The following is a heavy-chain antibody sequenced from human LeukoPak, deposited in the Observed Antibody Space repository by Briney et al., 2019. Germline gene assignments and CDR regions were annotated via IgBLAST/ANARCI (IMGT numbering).Heavy chain of an antibody. V-gene: IGHV3-23*01. CDR2: ISGSGGST. D-gene: IGHD3-10*01. J-gene: IGHJ4*02. Sequence: GRSLRLSCAASGFTFSSYAMSWVRQAPGMGLEWVSAISGSGGSTYYADSVKGRFTISRDNSKNTLYLQMNSLRAEDTAVYYCAKDPPYYYGSGDYWGQGTLVTVSS. CDR3: AKDPPYYYGSGDY. CDR1: GFTFSSYA.